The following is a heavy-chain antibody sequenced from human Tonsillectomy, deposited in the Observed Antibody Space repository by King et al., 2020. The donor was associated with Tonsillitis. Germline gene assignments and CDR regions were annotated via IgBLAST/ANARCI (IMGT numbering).Heavy chain of an antibody. CDR2: IYHSGNT. J-gene: IGHJ6*02. CDR1: GYSISGGYY. V-gene: IGHV4-38-2*02. D-gene: IGHD4-23*01. Sequence: QLQESGPGLVKPSETLSLTCTVSGYSISGGYYWGWIRQPPGKGLEWIGNIYHSGNTYYNPSLKSRVIISVDTSKNQFSLKLSSVTAADTAVYYCARDPARSGNSLLYFYGMDVWGQGTTVTVSS. CDR3: ARDPARSGNSLLYFYGMDV.